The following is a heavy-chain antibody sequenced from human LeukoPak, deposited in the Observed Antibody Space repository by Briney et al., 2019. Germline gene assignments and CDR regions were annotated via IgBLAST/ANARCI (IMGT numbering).Heavy chain of an antibody. J-gene: IGHJ5*02. D-gene: IGHD2-2*01. CDR2: ISYDGSNK. V-gene: IGHV3-30*04. CDR3: ARNILGYCSSTSCYAPWFDP. CDR1: GFTFSSYA. Sequence: PGRSLRLSCAASGFTFSSYAMHWVRQAPGKGLEWVAVISYDGSNKYYADSVKGRFTISRDNSKNTLYLQMNSLRAEDTAVYYCARNILGYCSSTSCYAPWFDPWGQGTLVTVSS.